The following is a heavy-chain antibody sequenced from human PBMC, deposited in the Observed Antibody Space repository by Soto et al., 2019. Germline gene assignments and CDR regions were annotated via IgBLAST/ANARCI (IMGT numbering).Heavy chain of an antibody. CDR3: ARDTPPHSYCSSTSCYMPNWFDP. J-gene: IGHJ5*02. V-gene: IGHV1-18*01. CDR1: GYTFTSYG. Sequence: ASVKVSCKASGYTFTSYGISWVRQAPGQGLEWMGWISAYNGNTNYAQKLQGRVTMTTDTPTSTTYMELRSLRSDDTAVYYCARDTPPHSYCSSTSCYMPNWFDPWG. CDR2: ISAYNGNT. D-gene: IGHD2-2*01.